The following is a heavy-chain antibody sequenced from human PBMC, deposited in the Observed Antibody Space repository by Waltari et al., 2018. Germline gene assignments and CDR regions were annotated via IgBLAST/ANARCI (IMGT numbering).Heavy chain of an antibody. Sequence: QVQLVQSGSELKKPGASVKVSCKASGYTFTSYAMNWVRQAPGQGLDWTGWIKPIPGNATYARGLKGRFVCPLDTSVSTAYLQISSLKAEDTAVYYCVSGDRSGQYFQHWGQGTLVTVSS. V-gene: IGHV7-4-1*02. CDR2: IKPIPGNA. CDR3: VSGDRSGQYFQH. D-gene: IGHD5-12*01. CDR1: GYTFTSYA. J-gene: IGHJ1*01.